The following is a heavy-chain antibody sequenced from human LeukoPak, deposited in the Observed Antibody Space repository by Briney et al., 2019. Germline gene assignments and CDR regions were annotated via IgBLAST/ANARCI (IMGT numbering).Heavy chain of an antibody. D-gene: IGHD6-13*01. Sequence: GGTLRLSCAASGFTFSSYGMSWVRQAPGKGLEWVSYISSSGSTIYYADSVKGRFTISRDNAKNSLYLQMNILRAEDTAVYYCARDALIGSSWSNYYYYYYYMDVWGKGTTVTVSS. CDR1: GFTFSSYG. V-gene: IGHV3-48*04. CDR2: ISSSGSTI. CDR3: ARDALIGSSWSNYYYYYYYMDV. J-gene: IGHJ6*03.